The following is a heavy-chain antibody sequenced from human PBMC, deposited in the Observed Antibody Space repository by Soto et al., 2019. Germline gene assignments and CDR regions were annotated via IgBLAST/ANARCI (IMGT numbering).Heavy chain of an antibody. CDR1: GFTFSGYA. J-gene: IGHJ6*02. Sequence: GGSLRLSCAASGFTFSGYAMSWVRQAPGKGLEWVSAISGSGGSTYYADSVKGRFTISRDNSKNTLYLQMNSLRAEDTAVYYCAKGRRAARYYYGMDVWGQGTTVTVSS. CDR3: AKGRRAARYYYGMDV. V-gene: IGHV3-23*01. D-gene: IGHD6-13*01. CDR2: ISGSGGST.